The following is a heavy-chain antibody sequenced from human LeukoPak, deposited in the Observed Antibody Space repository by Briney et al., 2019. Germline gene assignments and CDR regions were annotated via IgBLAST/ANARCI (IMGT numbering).Heavy chain of an antibody. J-gene: IGHJ3*02. V-gene: IGHV4-59*08. CDR1: GGSISSYY. Sequence: SETLSLTCTASGGSISSYYWSWIRQPPGKGLEWIGYIYYSGSTNYNPSLKSRVTISVDTSKNQFSLKLNSVTAADTAVYYCATTRRITMIGGAFDIWGQGTVVTVSS. CDR3: ATTRRITMIGGAFDI. CDR2: IYYSGST. D-gene: IGHD3-10*01.